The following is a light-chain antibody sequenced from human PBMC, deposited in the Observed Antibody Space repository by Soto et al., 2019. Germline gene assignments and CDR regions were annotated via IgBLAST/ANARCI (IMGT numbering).Light chain of an antibody. V-gene: IGKV1-33*01. J-gene: IGKJ4*01. CDR2: DVS. Sequence: DIQMTQSPSSLSASVGDRVTITCQASQDISNFLNWYHQTAGKAPRLLIYDVSSLQPGVASRFSGSGYGTDFSLTINSLQPEDIGTFYCQQYDKQPVTFGGGTKVDIK. CDR3: QQYDKQPVT. CDR1: QDISNF.